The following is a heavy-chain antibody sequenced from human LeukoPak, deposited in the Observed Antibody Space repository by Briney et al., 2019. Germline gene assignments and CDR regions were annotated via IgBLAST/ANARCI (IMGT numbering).Heavy chain of an antibody. V-gene: IGHV3-23*01. CDR3: AKGYGSRKYIDQ. CDR1: GFTFSSYA. Sequence: PGGSLRLSCAASGFTFSSYAMSWVRQAPGKGLEWVSTISGSGGSTYYGDSVKGRFTISRDNSKNTLNLQMNSLRVEGTAVYYCAKGYGSRKYIDQWGQGTLVTVSS. J-gene: IGHJ4*02. D-gene: IGHD3-10*01. CDR2: ISGSGGST.